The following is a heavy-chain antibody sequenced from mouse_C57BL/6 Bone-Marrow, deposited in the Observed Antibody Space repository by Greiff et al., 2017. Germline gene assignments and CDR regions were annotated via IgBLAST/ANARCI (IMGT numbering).Heavy chain of an antibody. CDR2: IYPSDSEP. CDR3: ARPNYYGSSPFGV. Sequence: QVQLQQPGAELVRPGSSVKLSCKASGYTFTSYWMDWVKQRPGQGLEWIGNIYPSDSEPHYNQKFKDKATLTVDKSSSTAYMQLSSLTSEDSAVYYCARPNYYGSSPFGVWGTGTTVTVSS. CDR1: GYTFTSYW. J-gene: IGHJ1*03. V-gene: IGHV1-61*01. D-gene: IGHD1-1*01.